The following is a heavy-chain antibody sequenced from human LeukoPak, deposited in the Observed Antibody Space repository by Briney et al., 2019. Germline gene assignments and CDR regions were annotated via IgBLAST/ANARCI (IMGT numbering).Heavy chain of an antibody. D-gene: IGHD2-15*01. CDR2: IIPIFGTA. Sequence: SVKVSCKASGGTFSSYAISWVRQAPGQGLEWMGRIIPIFGTANYARKFQGRVTITTDESTSTAYMELSSLRSEDTAVYYCASSDCSGGSCHDYWGQGTLVTVSS. V-gene: IGHV1-69*05. CDR3: ASSDCSGGSCHDY. CDR1: GGTFSSYA. J-gene: IGHJ4*02.